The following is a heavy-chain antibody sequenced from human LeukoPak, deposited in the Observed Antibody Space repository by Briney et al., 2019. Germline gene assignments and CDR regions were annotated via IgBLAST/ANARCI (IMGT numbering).Heavy chain of an antibody. V-gene: IGHV3-11*01. CDR2: ISSSGNTK. CDR3: AKDYAYDYSNYIGYYYGMDV. D-gene: IGHD4-11*01. Sequence: PGGSLRLSCAASGFTFSDFYMSWIRQAPGKGLEWVSYISSSGNTKYYADSVKGRFTMSRDNAKNSLYLQMNSLRAEDTAVYYCAKDYAYDYSNYIGYYYGMDVWGQGTTVTVSS. CDR1: GFTFSDFY. J-gene: IGHJ6*02.